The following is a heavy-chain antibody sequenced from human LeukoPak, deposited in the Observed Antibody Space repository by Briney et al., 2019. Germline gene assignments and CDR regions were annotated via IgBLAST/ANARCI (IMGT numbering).Heavy chain of an antibody. CDR3: AKGYDYVWGSYRPADY. Sequence: GGSLRLSCAASGFTFSSYAMSWVRQAPGKGLEWVSAISGSGGSTYYADSVKGRFTISRDNSKNTLYLQMNSLRAEDTAVYYCAKGYDYVWGSYRPADYWGQGTLVTVSS. V-gene: IGHV3-23*01. D-gene: IGHD3-16*02. J-gene: IGHJ4*02. CDR2: ISGSGGST. CDR1: GFTFSSYA.